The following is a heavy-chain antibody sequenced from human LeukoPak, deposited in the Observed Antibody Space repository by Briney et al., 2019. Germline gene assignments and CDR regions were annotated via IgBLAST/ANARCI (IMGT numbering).Heavy chain of an antibody. CDR3: AGRPPSGRDV. Sequence: SETLSLTCTVSGGSISSYYWSWIRQPPGKGLEWIGNIYYSGSTKYNPSLKSRVTISVDTSKNQFSLKLNSVTAADTAVYYCAGRPPSGRDVWGKGPTVTVSS. D-gene: IGHD1-14*01. V-gene: IGHV4-59*01. J-gene: IGHJ6*04. CDR2: IYYSGST. CDR1: GGSISSYY.